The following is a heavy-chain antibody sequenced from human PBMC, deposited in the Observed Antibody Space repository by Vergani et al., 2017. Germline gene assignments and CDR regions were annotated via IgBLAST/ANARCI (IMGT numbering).Heavy chain of an antibody. Sequence: QVQLQESGPRLVRPSQTLSLTCTVSGGSINTGAYYWSWIRQPAGKGLEWIGRVYTSGMTNYNPSLKSRVTILVDRSKSQLSLKLTSVTAGDTAVYYCAKDGGGPYSSSWYWFDPWGQGTLVTVSS. D-gene: IGHD6-13*01. J-gene: IGHJ5*02. CDR1: GGSINTGAYY. V-gene: IGHV4-61*02. CDR2: VYTSGMT. CDR3: AKDGGGPYSSSWYWFDP.